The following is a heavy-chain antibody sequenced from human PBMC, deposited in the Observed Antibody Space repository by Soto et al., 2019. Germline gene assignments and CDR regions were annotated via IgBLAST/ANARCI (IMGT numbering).Heavy chain of an antibody. CDR1: GFTFSDYY. Sequence: QVQLVESGGDLVKPGGSLRLSCAASGFTFSDYYMSWMRQAPGKGLEWVSYISNSGGSTHYADSVKGRFTISRDNAKNSRHLQMNSLRTEDTALYYCARVRGSYAVDYWGQGTLVTVSS. CDR2: ISNSGGST. D-gene: IGHD1-26*01. V-gene: IGHV3-11*01. CDR3: ARVRGSYAVDY. J-gene: IGHJ4*02.